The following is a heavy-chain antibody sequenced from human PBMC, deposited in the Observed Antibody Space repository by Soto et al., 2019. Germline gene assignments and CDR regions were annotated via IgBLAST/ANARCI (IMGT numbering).Heavy chain of an antibody. Sequence: EVQLVESGGGSVQPGGSLTVSCVASGFTFSSYWVHWVRQVPGKGLVWVSRINTDGSSTNYADSVKGRFAISRDNAKNTVYLQMNSLRAEDTAGYYCARGGLGSFLLDYWGQGTLVTVSS. CDR1: GFTFSSYW. V-gene: IGHV3-74*01. D-gene: IGHD3-10*01. J-gene: IGHJ4*02. CDR2: INTDGSST. CDR3: ARGGLGSFLLDY.